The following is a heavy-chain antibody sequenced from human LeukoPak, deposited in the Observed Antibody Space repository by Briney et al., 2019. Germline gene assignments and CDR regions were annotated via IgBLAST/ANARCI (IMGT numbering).Heavy chain of an antibody. Sequence: ASVKVSCKAFGYTFTSYVINWVRQATGQGLEWMGWMNPNSDNKGYAQKYQGRVTMTRNTSTSTAYMELNSLRSEDTAVYYCAREVPAAIYYYYDYMDVWGKGTTVTVSS. J-gene: IGHJ6*03. CDR1: GYTFTSYV. D-gene: IGHD2-2*01. CDR3: AREVPAAIYYYYDYMDV. CDR2: MNPNSDNK. V-gene: IGHV1-8*01.